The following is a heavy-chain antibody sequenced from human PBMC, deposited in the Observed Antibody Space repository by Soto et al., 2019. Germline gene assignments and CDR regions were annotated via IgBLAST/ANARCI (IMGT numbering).Heavy chain of an antibody. V-gene: IGHV3-74*01. D-gene: IGHD3-9*01. CDR1: GFTFRSYS. CDR3: VNYDITKD. CDR2: INSDGSTT. Sequence: EVQLVESGGDLVQPGVSLRLSCAASGFTFRSYSMHWVRQAPGKGLVWVSRINSDGSTTTYADSVKGRFTISRDNAKNTLYLQMNSLRAEDTAVYYCVNYDITKDWGQGTLVTVSS. J-gene: IGHJ1*01.